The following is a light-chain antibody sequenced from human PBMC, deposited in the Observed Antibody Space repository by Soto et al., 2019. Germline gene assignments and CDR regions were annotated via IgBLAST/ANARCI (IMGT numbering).Light chain of an antibody. CDR1: QSVSSD. CDR2: GAS. Sequence: EIVMTQSPATLSVSPGDRATLSCRASQSVSSDLAWYHQKPGQAPRLLIYGASTRATGIPARFSGSGSGTEFTLTINSLQSEDFAVYYCQQYNNWPRTVGQGTKVDI. CDR3: QQYNNWPRT. V-gene: IGKV3-15*01. J-gene: IGKJ1*01.